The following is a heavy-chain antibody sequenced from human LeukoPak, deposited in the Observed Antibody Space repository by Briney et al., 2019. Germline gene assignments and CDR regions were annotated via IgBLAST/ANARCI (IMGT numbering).Heavy chain of an antibody. V-gene: IGHV4-59*01. Sequence: SETLSLTCTVSGGSISSYYWSWIRQPPGKGLEWIGYIYYSGSTNYNPSLKSRVTISVDTSKNQFSLKLSSVTAADTAVYYCARDLGAARPTDAFDTWGQGTMVTVSS. J-gene: IGHJ3*02. CDR1: GGSISSYY. CDR2: IYYSGST. D-gene: IGHD6-6*01. CDR3: ARDLGAARPTDAFDT.